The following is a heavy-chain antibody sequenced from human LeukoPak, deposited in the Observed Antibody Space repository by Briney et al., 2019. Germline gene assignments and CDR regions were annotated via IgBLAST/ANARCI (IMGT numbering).Heavy chain of an antibody. CDR3: TRSDSSGFSVY. J-gene: IGHJ4*02. D-gene: IGHD6-19*01. V-gene: IGHV3-72*01. Sequence: GGSLRLSCVASGFIFSDYYMDWVRQAPGKGLEWVARNRNKANSHTTEYAASVKGRFIISRDDSKNSVFLQMSNLKTEDTAVYYCTRSDSSGFSVYWGQGTLVTVSS. CDR2: NRNKANSHTT. CDR1: GFIFSDYY.